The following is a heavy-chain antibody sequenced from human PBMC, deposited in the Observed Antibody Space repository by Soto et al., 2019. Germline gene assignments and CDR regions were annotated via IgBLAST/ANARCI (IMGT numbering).Heavy chain of an antibody. Sequence: QVQLVESGGGVVQPGRSLRLSCAASGFSFSISPMHWVRQAPGKGPEWVALISYDGTNKFYADSVKGRFTISRDNSKSTLHLQVDSLRPEAAAVYYCARDPKTSGGQHWAFNYFDSWGQGTLVTVSS. CDR2: ISYDGTNK. CDR3: ARDPKTSGGQHWAFNYFDS. D-gene: IGHD7-27*01. CDR1: GFSFSISP. J-gene: IGHJ4*02. V-gene: IGHV3-30-3*01.